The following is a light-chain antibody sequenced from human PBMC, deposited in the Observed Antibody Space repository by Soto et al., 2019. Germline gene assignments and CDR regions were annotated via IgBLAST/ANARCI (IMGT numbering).Light chain of an antibody. CDR2: GAS. CDR3: QHHNNWPPA. CDR1: QSISLN. Sequence: EIVMTQSPATLSVSPGERVTLSCRPSQSISLNLAWYQRKPGPAPRLLFSGASTMATGVPVRFSGSGSGTEFTLSISSLQSEDFAVYYCQHHNNWPPAFGQGTKVEIK. J-gene: IGKJ1*01. V-gene: IGKV3-15*01.